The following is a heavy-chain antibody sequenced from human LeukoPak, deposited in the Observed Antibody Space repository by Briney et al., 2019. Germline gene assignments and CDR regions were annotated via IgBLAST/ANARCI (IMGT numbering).Heavy chain of an antibody. D-gene: IGHD2-21*02. J-gene: IGHJ4*02. CDR3: AKDKGAYCGGDCYDGLFDY. CDR2: ISGSGGST. V-gene: IGHV3-23*01. CDR1: GFTFSSYA. Sequence: GGSLRLSCAASGFTFSSYAMSWVRQAPGKGLEWVSAISGSGGSTYYADSVKGRFTISRDNSKNTLYLQMNSLRAEDTAVYYCAKDKGAYCGGDCYDGLFDYWGQGTLVTVSS.